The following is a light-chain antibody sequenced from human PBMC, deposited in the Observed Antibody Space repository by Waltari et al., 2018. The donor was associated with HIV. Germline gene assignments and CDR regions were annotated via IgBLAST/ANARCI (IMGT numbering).Light chain of an antibody. Sequence: EIVMTQSPATLSVSPGESATLSCRARQSVSSNLAWYQQKPGQAPRLLIYGASPRATGIPARFSGSGSGTEFTLTISSLQSEDFAVYYCQQYNNWPPLTFGGGTKVEIK. CDR3: QQYNNWPPLT. CDR2: GAS. V-gene: IGKV3-15*01. J-gene: IGKJ4*01. CDR1: QSVSSN.